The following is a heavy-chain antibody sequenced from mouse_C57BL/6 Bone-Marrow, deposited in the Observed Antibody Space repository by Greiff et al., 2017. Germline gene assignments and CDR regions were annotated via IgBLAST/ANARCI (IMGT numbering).Heavy chain of an antibody. Sequence: EVMLVESGGGLVKPGGSLKLSCAASGFTFSSYTMSWVRQTPAKRLEWVATISGGGGNTYYPDSVKGRFTISRDNAKTTLYLQMSSLRSEDTALYYCARRQVWFAYWGQGTLVTVSA. D-gene: IGHD3-2*01. CDR1: GFTFSSYT. J-gene: IGHJ3*01. CDR3: ARRQVWFAY. CDR2: ISGGGGNT. V-gene: IGHV5-9*01.